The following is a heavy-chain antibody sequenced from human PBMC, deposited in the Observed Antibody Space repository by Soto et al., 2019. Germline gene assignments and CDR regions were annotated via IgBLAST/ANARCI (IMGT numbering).Heavy chain of an antibody. CDR1: GLTFNRND. CDR2: MSFDGNHQ. J-gene: IGHJ6*02. Sequence: PGGSLILAGAASGLTFNRNDMYWVRQAPGEGREWVAVMSFDGNHQHYADSVKGRFTISRDNSKNTLSLEMNSLRRDDTAVYYCASCERFPRVGVDYYALDVWGQGTTVTVSS. V-gene: IGHV3-30*03. CDR3: ASCERFPRVGVDYYALDV. D-gene: IGHD3-3*01.